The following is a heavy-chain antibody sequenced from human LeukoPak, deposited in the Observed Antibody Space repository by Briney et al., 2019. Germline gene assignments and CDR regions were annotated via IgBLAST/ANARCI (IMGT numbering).Heavy chain of an antibody. CDR1: GYTFTSYY. D-gene: IGHD5-18*01. V-gene: IGHV1-46*01. CDR2: INPNGGST. Sequence: ASVKVSRKASGYTFTSYYMHWVRQAPGQGLEWMGIINPNGGSTTYAQKFQGRVTMTTDTSTTTVYVELSSLRSEDTAVYYCAREDVAMGDYWGQGTLVTVSS. J-gene: IGHJ4*02. CDR3: AREDVAMGDY.